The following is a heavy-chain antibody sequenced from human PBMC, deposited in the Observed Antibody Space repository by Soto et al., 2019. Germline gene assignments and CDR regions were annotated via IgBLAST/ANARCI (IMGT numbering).Heavy chain of an antibody. CDR1: GDSISSYY. V-gene: IGHV4-59*01. CDR3: ARGGLAARKGRWFDP. D-gene: IGHD6-6*01. J-gene: IGHJ5*02. CDR2: IHYSGST. Sequence: SETLSLTCTVSGDSISSYYWGWMRQPPGKGLEWIGYIHYSGSTTYHPSLKSRVTISVDTPKNQFSLKVNSMTAADTAVYYCARGGLAARKGRWFDPWGQGTLVTVSS.